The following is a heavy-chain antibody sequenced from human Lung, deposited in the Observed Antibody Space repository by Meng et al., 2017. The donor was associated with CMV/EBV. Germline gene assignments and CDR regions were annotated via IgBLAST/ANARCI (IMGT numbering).Heavy chain of an antibody. V-gene: IGHV4-4*02. Sequence: QWKLQGSRPGRVTPSGPLSLTCAVSGGSISSSNWWSWVRQPPGKGLEWIGEIYHSGSTNYNPSLKSRVTISVDKSKNQFSLNLSSVTAADTAVYYCARVGQWLPIDYWGQGTLVTVSS. D-gene: IGHD6-19*01. CDR3: ARVGQWLPIDY. CDR2: IYHSGST. J-gene: IGHJ4*02. CDR1: GGSISSSNW.